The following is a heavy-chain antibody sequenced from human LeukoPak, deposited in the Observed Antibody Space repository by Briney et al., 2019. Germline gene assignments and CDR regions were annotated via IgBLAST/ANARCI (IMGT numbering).Heavy chain of an antibody. Sequence: GASVKVSCKASGYTFTGYYMHWVRQAPGQGLEWMGWINPNSSGTNYAQKLQGRVTMTRDTSISTAYMELSRLRSDDTAVYYCARIHGVTTSPFDYWGQGTLVTVSS. V-gene: IGHV1-2*02. CDR3: ARIHGVTTSPFDY. D-gene: IGHD4-17*01. CDR2: INPNSSGT. CDR1: GYTFTGYY. J-gene: IGHJ4*02.